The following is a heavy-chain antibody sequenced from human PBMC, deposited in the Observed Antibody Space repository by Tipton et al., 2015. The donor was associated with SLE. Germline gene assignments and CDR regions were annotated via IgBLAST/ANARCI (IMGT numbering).Heavy chain of an antibody. V-gene: IGHV4-39*07. D-gene: IGHD2-2*01. Sequence: TLSLTCTVSGGSISSSSYYWGWIRQPPGKGLEWIGSIYYSGSTYYNPSLKSRVTISIDTSKNQFSLKLNSVTAADTAVYYCARGERSSMPDYWGQGTLVTVSS. CDR3: ARGERSSMPDY. CDR2: IYYSGST. J-gene: IGHJ4*02. CDR1: GGSISSSSYY.